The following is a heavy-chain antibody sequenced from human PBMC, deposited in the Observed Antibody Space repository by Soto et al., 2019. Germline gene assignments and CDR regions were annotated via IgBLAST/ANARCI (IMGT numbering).Heavy chain of an antibody. Sequence: QVHLVQSGAEVKKPGSSVKVSCKAFGGTFSTYAISWVRQAPGQGREWMGGIIPIFGTANYAQKFQGRVTITADVSTSTAYMQLSGLRSEDSAVYYCARGSAPAATPYYFDYWGQGTLVTVSS. CDR2: IIPIFGTA. J-gene: IGHJ4*02. CDR1: GGTFSTYA. V-gene: IGHV1-69*01. CDR3: ARGSAPAATPYYFDY.